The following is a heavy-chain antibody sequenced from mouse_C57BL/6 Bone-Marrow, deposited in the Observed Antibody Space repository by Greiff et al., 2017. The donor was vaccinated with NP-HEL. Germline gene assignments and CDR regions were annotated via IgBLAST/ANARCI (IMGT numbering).Heavy chain of an antibody. D-gene: IGHD2-12*01. CDR3: ASVTTYYAMDY. J-gene: IGHJ4*01. CDR2: INPYNGGT. Sequence: EVQLQESGPVLVKPGASVKMSCKASGYTFTDYYMNWVKQSHGKSLEWIGVINPYNGGTSYNQKFKGKATLTVDKSSSTAYMELNSLTSEDSAVYYCASVTTYYAMDYWGQGTSVTVSS. V-gene: IGHV1-19*01. CDR1: GYTFTDYY.